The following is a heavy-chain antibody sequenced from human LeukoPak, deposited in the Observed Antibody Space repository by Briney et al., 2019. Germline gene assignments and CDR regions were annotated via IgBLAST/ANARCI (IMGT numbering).Heavy chain of an antibody. CDR1: GGTFSSYA. CDR2: IIPIFGTA. CDR3: ARDRYYYDSSGYYYLYYFDY. D-gene: IGHD3-22*01. J-gene: IGHJ4*02. Sequence: AASVKVSCKASGGTFSSYAISWVRQAPGQGLEWMGRIIPIFGTANYAQKFQGRVTITADKSTSTAYMGLSSLRSEDTAVYYCARDRYYYDSSGYYYLYYFDYWGQGTLVTVSS. V-gene: IGHV1-69*06.